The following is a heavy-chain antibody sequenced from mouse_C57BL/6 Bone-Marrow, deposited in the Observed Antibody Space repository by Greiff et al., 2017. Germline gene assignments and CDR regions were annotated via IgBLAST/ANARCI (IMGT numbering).Heavy chain of an antibody. CDR2: ISRGGSYT. Sequence: EVMLVESGGDLVKPGGSLKLSCAASGFTFSSYGMSWVRQTPDKSLEWVATISRGGSYTYYPDSVKGRFTISRDNAKNTLYLQMSSLKSEDTAMYYCARRRVTTVDYWGQGTTLTVSS. CDR1: GFTFSSYG. V-gene: IGHV5-6*02. J-gene: IGHJ2*01. CDR3: ARRRVTTVDY. D-gene: IGHD2-2*01.